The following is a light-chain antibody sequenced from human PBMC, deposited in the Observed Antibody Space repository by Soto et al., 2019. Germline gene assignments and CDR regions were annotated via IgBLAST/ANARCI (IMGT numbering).Light chain of an antibody. Sequence: QSAPTQPVSVSGSPGQSITISCTETSDDIGGYNYVSWYQQHPGKAPKLMIYEVSYRPSGVSNRFSGSKSGSTAFLTISGLQTDDEADYYCSSYTPTRSYVFGTGTKLTVL. CDR2: EVS. J-gene: IGLJ1*01. CDR3: SSYTPTRSYV. V-gene: IGLV2-14*01. CDR1: SDDIGGYNY.